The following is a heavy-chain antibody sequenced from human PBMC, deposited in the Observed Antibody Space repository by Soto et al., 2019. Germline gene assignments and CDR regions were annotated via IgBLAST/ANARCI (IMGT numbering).Heavy chain of an antibody. V-gene: IGHV1-69*01. CDR1: GGTFSRHA. CDR3: ARGWGYDSNDYYYAY. Sequence: QVQLVQSGAEVRKPGSSVKVSCKASGGTFSRHAISWVRQAPGQGLEWMGGIIPIFGTANHAQKFQGRVTIIEDESTSTVYMEWSSLRSEDTAMYYCARGWGYDSNDYYYAYWGQGTLVIVSS. CDR2: IIPIFGTA. D-gene: IGHD3-22*01. J-gene: IGHJ4*02.